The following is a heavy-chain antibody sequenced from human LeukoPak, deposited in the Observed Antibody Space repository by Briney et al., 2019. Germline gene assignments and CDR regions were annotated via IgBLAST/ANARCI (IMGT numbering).Heavy chain of an antibody. CDR2: INPNSGGT. CDR1: GYTFTDYY. V-gene: IGHV1-2*02. D-gene: IGHD3-16*02. J-gene: IGHJ4*02. CDR3: ARYYVWGSYRSDY. Sequence: ASVKVSCKASGYTFTDYYMHWVRQAPGQGLEWMGWINPNSGGTNYAQKFQGRVTMTRDTSISTAYMELSRLRSDDTAVYYCARYYVWGSYRSDYWGQGTLVTVSS.